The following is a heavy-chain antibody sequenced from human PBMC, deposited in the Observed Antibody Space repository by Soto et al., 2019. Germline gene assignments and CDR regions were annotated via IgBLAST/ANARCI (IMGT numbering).Heavy chain of an antibody. J-gene: IGHJ4*02. CDR2: ISGSGGRT. D-gene: IGHD3-10*01. Sequence: PGGSLRLSCAASGVTFSSYAMSWVRQAPGKGLEWVSAISGSGGRTYYADSVKGRFTISRDNSKNTLYLQMNSLRAEDSAVYYCAKLYGSESLYFHYWGQGTLVTVSS. V-gene: IGHV3-23*01. CDR1: GVTFSSYA. CDR3: AKLYGSESLYFHY.